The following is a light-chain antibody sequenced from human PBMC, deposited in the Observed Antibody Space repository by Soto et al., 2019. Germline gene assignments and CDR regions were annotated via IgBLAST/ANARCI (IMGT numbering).Light chain of an antibody. J-gene: IGLJ2*01. CDR1: SSDVGGYNF. CDR3: CSYAGSYTLV. CDR2: DVT. Sequence: QSVLTQRRSVSGSPGQSVTISCTGTSSDVGGYNFVSWYQQHPGKAPKLMIYDVTKRPSGVPGRFSGSKSGNTASLTISGLQAEDEADYYCCSYAGSYTLVFGGGTKLTVL. V-gene: IGLV2-11*01.